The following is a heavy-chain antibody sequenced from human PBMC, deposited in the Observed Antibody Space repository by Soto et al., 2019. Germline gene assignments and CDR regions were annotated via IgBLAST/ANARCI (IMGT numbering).Heavy chain of an antibody. J-gene: IGHJ4*02. CDR1: GFTFSSYA. Sequence: PGGSLRLSCAASGFTFSSYAMHWVRQAPGKGLEWVAVISYDGSNKYYADSVKGRVTMTRDTSINTAYMELTTLTSDDTAFYYCARGVSAGVDYWGQGTLVTVSS. CDR2: ISYDGSNK. CDR3: ARGVSAGVDY. V-gene: IGHV3-30-3*01. D-gene: IGHD1-26*01.